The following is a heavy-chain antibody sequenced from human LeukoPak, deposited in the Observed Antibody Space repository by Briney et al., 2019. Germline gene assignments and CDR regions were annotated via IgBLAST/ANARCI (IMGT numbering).Heavy chain of an antibody. J-gene: IGHJ3*01. D-gene: IGHD3-10*01. CDR2: IKQDVGEK. V-gene: IGHV3-7*01. CDR1: GFPFSSYW. CDR3: AREDYYGSGNYVAWGGPFDV. Sequence: QPGGSLRLSCAASGFPFSSYWMTWVRQAPGKGLEWVANIKQDVGEKYYVDSVKGRFTISRDNAKNSVYLQMNSLRAEDTAAYYCAREDYYGSGNYVAWGGPFDVWGQGTTVTVSS.